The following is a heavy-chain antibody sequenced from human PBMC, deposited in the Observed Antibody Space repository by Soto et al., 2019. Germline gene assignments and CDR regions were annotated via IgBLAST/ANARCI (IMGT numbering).Heavy chain of an antibody. J-gene: IGHJ5*02. CDR1: GGSITSGGFY. V-gene: IGHV4-31*03. CDR3: VRGGIAGNWFDP. CDR2: IFHSGST. D-gene: IGHD6-13*01. Sequence: QVQLQESGPGLVKPSQTLSLTCSVSGGSITSGGFYWSWIRQHPEKGLEWIAYIFHSGSTDFNPSLEGRIIISAATSKNQFSLKLTSVTAADPAVYYCVRGGIAGNWFDPWGQGTLVTVSS.